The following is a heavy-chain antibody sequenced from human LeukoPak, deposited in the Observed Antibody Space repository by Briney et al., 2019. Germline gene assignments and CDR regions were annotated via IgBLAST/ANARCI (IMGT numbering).Heavy chain of an antibody. Sequence: GGSLRLSCAASGFTFSSYSMNWVRQAPGKGLEWVSSITGSSSYIYYTDSVKGRFTISRDNVDNVVYLEMNSLGAEDTATYYCARVAVSGPTGWFDSWGQGTLVIVSS. V-gene: IGHV3-21*01. CDR3: ARVAVSGPTGWFDS. J-gene: IGHJ5*01. CDR1: GFTFSSYS. CDR2: ITGSSSYI. D-gene: IGHD2-8*02.